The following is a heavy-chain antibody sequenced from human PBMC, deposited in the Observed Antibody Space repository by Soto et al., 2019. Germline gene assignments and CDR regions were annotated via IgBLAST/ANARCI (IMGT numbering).Heavy chain of an antibody. CDR2: ISGSGGST. CDR3: AKDGARSSGSYYDYYYGMDV. V-gene: IGHV3-23*01. Sequence: EVQLLESGGGLVQPGGSLRLSCAASGFTFSSYAMSWVRQAPGKGLEWVSAISGSGGSTYYADSVKGRFTISRDNSKNTLYLQMNSLRAEETAVYYCAKDGARSSGSYYDYYYGMDVWGQGTTVTVSS. CDR1: GFTFSSYA. J-gene: IGHJ6*02. D-gene: IGHD1-26*01.